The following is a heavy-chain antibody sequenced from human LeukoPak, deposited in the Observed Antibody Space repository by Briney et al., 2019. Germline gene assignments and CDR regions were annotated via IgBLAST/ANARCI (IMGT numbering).Heavy chain of an antibody. D-gene: IGHD3-10*01. CDR3: ARETYYYGSD. CDR2: INEDGSEK. Sequence: PGGSLRLSCAASGFTFSSFWMSWFRQAPGKGLEYMADINEDGSEKHYVDSVKGRFTISRDNAKNSLYLQMNSLRDEDTAVYYCARETYYYGSDWGQGTLVTVSS. CDR1: GFTFSSFW. J-gene: IGHJ4*02. V-gene: IGHV3-7*01.